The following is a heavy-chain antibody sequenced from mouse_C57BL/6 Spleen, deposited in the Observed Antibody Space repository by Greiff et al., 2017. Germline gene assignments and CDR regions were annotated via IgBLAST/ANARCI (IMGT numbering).Heavy chain of an antibody. CDR2: ISSGSSTI. D-gene: IGHD2-5*01. Sequence: EVQGVESGGGLVKPGGSLKLSCAASGFTFSDYGMHWVRQAPEKGLEWVAYISSGSSTIYYADTVKGRFTISRDNAKNTLFLQMTSLRSEDTAMYYCAREDSNYLAWFAYWGQGTLVTVSA. CDR3: AREDSNYLAWFAY. J-gene: IGHJ3*01. CDR1: GFTFSDYG. V-gene: IGHV5-17*01.